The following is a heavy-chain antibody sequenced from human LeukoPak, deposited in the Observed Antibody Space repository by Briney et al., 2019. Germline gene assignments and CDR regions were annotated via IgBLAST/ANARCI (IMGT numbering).Heavy chain of an antibody. CDR3: ARFVGGFSWYFDY. CDR2: IYYSGST. D-gene: IGHD3-10*01. Sequence: SETLSLTCTVSGGSISSYYWSWIRQPPGKGLEWIGYIYYSGSTNYNPSLKGRVTISVDTSKNQFSLKLSSVTAADTAVYYCARFVGGFSWYFDYWGQGTLVTVSS. V-gene: IGHV4-59*08. CDR1: GGSISSYY. J-gene: IGHJ4*02.